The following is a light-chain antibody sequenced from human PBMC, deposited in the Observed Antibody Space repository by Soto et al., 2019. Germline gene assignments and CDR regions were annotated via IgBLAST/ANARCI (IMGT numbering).Light chain of an antibody. CDR1: QNINKW. CDR3: QQYNMHWT. Sequence: DIQMTQSPSTLSASVGDRVTITCRASQNINKWVAWYQQKPGKAPNVLIYDAATLESGVPSRFNGSASGTEFSLTISSLQPDDFATYYCQQYNMHWTFGQGTKVERK. CDR2: DAA. V-gene: IGKV1-5*01. J-gene: IGKJ1*01.